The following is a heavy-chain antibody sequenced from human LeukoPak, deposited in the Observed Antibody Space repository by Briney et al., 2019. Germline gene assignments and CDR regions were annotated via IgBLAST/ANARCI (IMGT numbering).Heavy chain of an antibody. CDR2: ISSSGRTI. CDR1: GFTFSSYE. Sequence: QPGGSLRLSCAASGFTFSSYEMNWVRQAPGKGLEWVSYISSSGRTIYYADCVKGRFTISRDNAKNSLYLQMNSLRAEDTAVYYCASSPLCSSTSCYRTHFQHWGQGTLVTVSS. J-gene: IGHJ1*01. V-gene: IGHV3-48*03. CDR3: ASSPLCSSTSCYRTHFQH. D-gene: IGHD2-2*01.